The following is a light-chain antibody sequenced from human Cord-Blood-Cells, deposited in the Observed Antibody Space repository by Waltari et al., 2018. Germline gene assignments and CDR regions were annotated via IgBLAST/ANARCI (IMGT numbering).Light chain of an antibody. Sequence: QSALTQPAAVSGSPGQSLTLSCTGTSSDVGGFNYVSWYQQHPGKAPKLMIYDVSTRPSGVSKRFSGSKSGNTASLTISGLQAEDEADYYCSSYTSSSTDVFGTGTKVTVL. J-gene: IGLJ1*01. CDR3: SSYTSSSTDV. V-gene: IGLV2-14*03. CDR2: DVS. CDR1: SSDVGGFNY.